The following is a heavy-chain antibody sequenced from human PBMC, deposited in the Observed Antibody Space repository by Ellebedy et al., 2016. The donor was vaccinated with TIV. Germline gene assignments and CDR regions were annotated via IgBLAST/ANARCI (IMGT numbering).Heavy chain of an antibody. Sequence: MPSETLSLTCTVSGGSISSYYWSWIRQPPGKGLEWIGYIYYSGSTNYNPSLKSRVTISVDTSKNQFSLKLSSVTAADTAVYYCASQEGLRYFDWLSYYYGMDVWGQGTTVTVSS. CDR3: ASQEGLRYFDWLSYYYGMDV. CDR2: IYYSGST. D-gene: IGHD3-9*01. J-gene: IGHJ6*02. CDR1: GGSISSYY. V-gene: IGHV4-59*01.